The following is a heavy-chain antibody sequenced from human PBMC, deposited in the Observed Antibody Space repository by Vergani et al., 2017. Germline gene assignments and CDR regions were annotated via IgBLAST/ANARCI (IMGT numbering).Heavy chain of an antibody. CDR3: ARDLRDDIMIGPDNMPFDS. V-gene: IGHV4-38-2*02. J-gene: IGHJ4*03. D-gene: IGHD3-9*01. CDR2: MHHSGGT. Sequence: QVQLQESGPGLVKPSETLSLTCTVSDSSISSNYYWGWIRQPPGKGLEWIGSMHHSGGTYYNPSLKSRVSISLDTSKNQIFLSLTSVTAADTALYFCARDLRDDIMIGPDNMPFDSWGQGTTVTVSS. CDR1: DSSISSNYY.